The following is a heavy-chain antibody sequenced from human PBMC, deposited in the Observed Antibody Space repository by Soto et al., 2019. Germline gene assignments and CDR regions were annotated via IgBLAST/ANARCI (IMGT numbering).Heavy chain of an antibody. CDR1: GGSISSYY. D-gene: IGHD3-22*01. CDR2: IYYSGST. CDR3: ARSYYYDSSGYYYGLYYFDY. Sequence: SETLSLTCTVSGGSISSYYWSWIRQPPGKGLEWIGYIYYSGSTNYNPSLKSRVTISVDTSKNQFSLKLSSVTAADTAVYYCARSYYYDSSGYYYGLYYFDYWGQGNLVTVSS. J-gene: IGHJ4*02. V-gene: IGHV4-59*01.